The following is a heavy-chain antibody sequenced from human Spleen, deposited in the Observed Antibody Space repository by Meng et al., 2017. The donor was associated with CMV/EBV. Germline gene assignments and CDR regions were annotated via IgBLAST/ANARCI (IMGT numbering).Heavy chain of an antibody. CDR3: ASARPLRY. V-gene: IGHV1-2*02. D-gene: IGHD6-6*01. CDR1: GYTFTAHY. Sequence: ASVKVSCKASGYTFTAHYFHWVRQAPGQGLEWMGWIHPHRGDTNYAQQFQGRVTLTRDTSVSTAYMELRILRSDDTAVYYCASARPLRYWGQGTLVTVSS. CDR2: IHPHRGDT. J-gene: IGHJ4*02.